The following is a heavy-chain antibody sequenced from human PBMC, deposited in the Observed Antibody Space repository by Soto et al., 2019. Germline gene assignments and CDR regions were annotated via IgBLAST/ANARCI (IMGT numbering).Heavy chain of an antibody. Sequence: ASVRVSCKASGGTFSSYAISWARQAPGQGLEWMGGIIPIFGTANYAQKFQGRVTITADESTSTAYMELSSLRSEDTAVYYCARWHSSGWYTCFDYWGQGTLVTVSS. CDR1: GGTFSSYA. V-gene: IGHV1-69*13. CDR3: ARWHSSGWYTCFDY. CDR2: IIPIFGTA. J-gene: IGHJ4*02. D-gene: IGHD6-19*01.